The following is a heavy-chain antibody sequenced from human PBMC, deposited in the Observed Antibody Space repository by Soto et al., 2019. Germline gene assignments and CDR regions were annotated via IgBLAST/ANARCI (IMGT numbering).Heavy chain of an antibody. V-gene: IGHV3-21*01. CDR3: ARDLSSSWSLFDY. D-gene: IGHD6-13*01. CDR1: GFTFSSYS. J-gene: IGHJ4*02. Sequence: PGGSLRLSCAASGFTFSSYSMNWVRQAPGKGLEWVSSISSSSYIYYADSVKGRFTISRDNAKNSLYLQMNSLRAEDTAVYYCARDLSSSWSLFDYWGQGTLVTVSS. CDR2: ISSSSYI.